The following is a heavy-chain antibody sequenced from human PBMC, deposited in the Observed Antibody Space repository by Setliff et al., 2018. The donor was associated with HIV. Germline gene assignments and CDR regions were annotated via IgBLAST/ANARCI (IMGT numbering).Heavy chain of an antibody. CDR1: GYTFSTYY. CDR2: VHPSVGST. D-gene: IGHD2-2*01. V-gene: IGHV1-46*01. CDR3: ARQGFCSITSCYYFDS. J-gene: IGHJ4*02. Sequence: ASVKVSCKASGYTFSTYYIHWVRQAPGQGLEWMGMVHPSVGSTSYAQRFQGRVTMTRDTSTGTVYMELSSLRSEDSAVYYCARQGFCSITSCYYFDSWGQGTLVTVSS.